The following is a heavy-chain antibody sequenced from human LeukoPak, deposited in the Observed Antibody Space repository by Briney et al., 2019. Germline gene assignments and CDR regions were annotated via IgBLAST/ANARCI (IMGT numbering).Heavy chain of an antibody. CDR3: ARDLYDSSGYYYLPDY. D-gene: IGHD3-22*01. J-gene: IGHJ4*02. CDR1: GFTFSSYA. V-gene: IGHV3-30*02. Sequence: PGGSLRLSCAASGFTFSSYAIHWVRQAPGKGLEWVALVRFDGSNKYYADSVKGRFTISRDNSKNTLYLQMNSLRAEDTAVYYCARDLYDSSGYYYLPDYWGQGTLVTVSS. CDR2: VRFDGSNK.